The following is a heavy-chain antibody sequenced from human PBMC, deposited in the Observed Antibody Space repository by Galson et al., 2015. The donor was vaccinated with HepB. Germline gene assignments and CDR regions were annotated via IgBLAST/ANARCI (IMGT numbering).Heavy chain of an antibody. CDR2: ISAYNGNT. D-gene: IGHD1-26*01. CDR3: ARDVPLVGATPPYYYYYMDV. CDR1: GYTFTSYG. Sequence: SVKVSCKASGYTFTSYGISWVRQAPGQGLEWMGWISAYNGNTNYAQKLQGRVTMTTDTSTSTAYMELRSLRSDDTAVYYCARDVPLVGATPPYYYYYMDVWGKGTTVTVSS. J-gene: IGHJ6*03. V-gene: IGHV1-18*01.